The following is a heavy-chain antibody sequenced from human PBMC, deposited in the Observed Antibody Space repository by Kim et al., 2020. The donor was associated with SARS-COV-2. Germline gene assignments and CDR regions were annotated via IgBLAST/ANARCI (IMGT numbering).Heavy chain of an antibody. V-gene: IGHV3-7*01. CDR3: VGSGVGST. CDR1: AFTFSAHW. CDR2: IKEDGSEK. Sequence: GGSLRLSCAASAFTFSAHWMSWARQAPGKGLEWVANIKEDGSEKFYVDSVKGRFTVSRDNAKNSLYLQMTSLRVEETAVYYCVGSGVGSTWGQGTLVTVSS. J-gene: IGHJ5*02. D-gene: IGHD3-10*01.